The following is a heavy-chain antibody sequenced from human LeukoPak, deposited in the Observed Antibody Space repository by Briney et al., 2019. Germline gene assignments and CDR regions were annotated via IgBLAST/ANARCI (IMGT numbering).Heavy chain of an antibody. V-gene: IGHV3-23*01. CDR3: ARIHAFDI. CDR2: ISGSGGST. Sequence: GGSLRLSCAVSGFTFSSYAMNWVRQAPGKGLEWVSGISGSGGSTYYADSVKGRFTISRDNSKNTLYLQMNSLRAEDTAVYYCARIHAFDIWGQGTMVTVSS. J-gene: IGHJ3*02. CDR1: GFTFSSYA.